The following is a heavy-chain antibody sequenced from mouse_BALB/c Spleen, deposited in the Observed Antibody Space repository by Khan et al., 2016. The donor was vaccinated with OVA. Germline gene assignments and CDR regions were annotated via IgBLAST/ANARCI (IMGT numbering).Heavy chain of an antibody. Sequence: QVQLKQSGAELARPGASVKMSCKASGYTFTTYTIHWVKQGPGQGLEWIGYIIPTNDYANYNQKFKDRATLTADKSSSTAYMQLSSLTSEDSALYCCAREGSYYRSDGWFAYWGQGTLVTVSA. J-gene: IGHJ3*01. CDR1: GYTFTTYT. V-gene: IGHV1-4*01. CDR3: AREGSYYRSDGWFAY. CDR2: IIPTNDYA. D-gene: IGHD2-14*01.